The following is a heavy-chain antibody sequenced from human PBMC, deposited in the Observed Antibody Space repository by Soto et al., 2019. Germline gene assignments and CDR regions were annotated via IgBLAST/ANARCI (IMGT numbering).Heavy chain of an antibody. CDR3: ARDPDSRYYYGMDV. V-gene: IGHV3-33*01. D-gene: IGHD2-15*01. CDR2: IWYDGSNK. J-gene: IGHJ6*02. CDR1: GFTFSSYG. Sequence: QVQLVESGGGVVQPGRSLRLSCAASGFTFSSYGMHWVRQAPGKGLEWVAVIWYDGSNKYYADSVKGRFIISRDNSKNTLYLQMNSLRAEDMAVYYCARDPDSRYYYGMDVWGQGTTVTVSS.